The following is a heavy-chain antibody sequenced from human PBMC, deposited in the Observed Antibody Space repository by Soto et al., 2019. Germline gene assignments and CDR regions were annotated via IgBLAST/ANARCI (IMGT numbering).Heavy chain of an antibody. CDR3: ARSRRSVAGTYYYYGMDV. V-gene: IGHV1-18*01. CDR1: GYTFTSYG. D-gene: IGHD6-19*01. CDR2: ISAYNGNT. Sequence: GASVKVSCKASGYTFTSYGISWVRQAPGQGLEWMGWISAYNGNTNYAQKLQGRVTMTTDTSTSTAYMELRSLRSDDTAVYYCARSRRSVAGTYYYYGMDVWGQGTTVTVSS. J-gene: IGHJ6*02.